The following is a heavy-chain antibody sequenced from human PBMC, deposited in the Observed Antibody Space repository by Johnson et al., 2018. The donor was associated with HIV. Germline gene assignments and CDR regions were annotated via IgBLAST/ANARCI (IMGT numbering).Heavy chain of an antibody. V-gene: IGHV3-30-3*01. CDR1: GFIFSKYN. J-gene: IGHJ3*02. CDR2: ISYDGSNK. D-gene: IGHD2-21*02. Sequence: QVQLVESGGGFVKAGGSLRLSCEVSGFIFSKYNMAWIRQAPGKGLEWVAVISYDGSNKYYADSVKGRFTISRDTARASLFLRINSLRADVSGVYYCARDATPWGVDCVGYTFDIGGQGTMVTVSS. CDR3: ARDATPWGVDCVGYTFDI.